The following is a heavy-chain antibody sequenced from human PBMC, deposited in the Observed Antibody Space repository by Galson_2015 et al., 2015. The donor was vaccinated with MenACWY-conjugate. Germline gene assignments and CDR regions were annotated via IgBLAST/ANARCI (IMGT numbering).Heavy chain of an antibody. CDR2: IKSKIEGGTT. J-gene: IGHJ5*02. Sequence: SLRLSCAASGFTFSDAWMNWVRQAPGKGLEWVGRIKSKIEGGTTDYAAPVKGRFNISRDDSKNTLYLQMNSLKTEDTAVYYCTTPPTITMIVVAPSWGQGTLVTVSS. CDR1: GFTFSDAW. V-gene: IGHV3-15*01. CDR3: TTPPTITMIVVAPS. D-gene: IGHD3-22*01.